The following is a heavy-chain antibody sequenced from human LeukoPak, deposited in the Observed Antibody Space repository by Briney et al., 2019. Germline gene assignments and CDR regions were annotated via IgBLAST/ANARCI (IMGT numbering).Heavy chain of an antibody. D-gene: IGHD4-11*01. J-gene: IGHJ3*02. Sequence: PSETLSLTCTVSGDSISSYFWSWIRQPAGKGLEWIGRISTSGTTNYNASLKSRLTMSLDTSKHQFSLNLTSVTAANTAVYYCARQVRSTGRALDIWGQGTMVTVSP. CDR2: ISTSGTT. CDR3: ARQVRSTGRALDI. CDR1: GDSISSYF. V-gene: IGHV4-4*07.